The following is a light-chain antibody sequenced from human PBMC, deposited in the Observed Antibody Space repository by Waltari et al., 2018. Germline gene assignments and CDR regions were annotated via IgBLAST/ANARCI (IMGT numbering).Light chain of an antibody. V-gene: IGLV3-25*03. CDR3: QTAVRSGTHVV. CDR1: IFTNLH. CDR2: KDS. Sequence: SYELTQPPSVSVSPGQTARITCSADIFTNLHAYRYQPRPGQAPVLVLYKDSERPSGVPERFAGSSAGREASLISSGVQPEDEADYYCQTAVRSGTHVVFGGGTKLTVI. J-gene: IGLJ2*01.